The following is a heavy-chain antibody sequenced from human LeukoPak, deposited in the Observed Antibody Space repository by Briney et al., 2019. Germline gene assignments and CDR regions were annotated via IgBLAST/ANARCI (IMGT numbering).Heavy chain of an antibody. CDR1: GGSISSYY. CDR3: ARHVTVTPSYLFYYMDV. V-gene: IGHV4-4*07. Sequence: SETLSLTCTVSGGSISSYYWSWIRQPAGKGLEWIGRIYTSGSTNYNPSLKSRVTMSVDTSKNQFSLKLSSVTAADTAVYYCARHVTVTPSYLFYYMDVWGNGTTVIVSS. CDR2: IYTSGST. J-gene: IGHJ6*03. D-gene: IGHD4-17*01.